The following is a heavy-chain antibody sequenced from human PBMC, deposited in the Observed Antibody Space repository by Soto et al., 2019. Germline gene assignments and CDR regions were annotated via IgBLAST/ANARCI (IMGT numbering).Heavy chain of an antibody. D-gene: IGHD2-15*01. J-gene: IGHJ6*02. CDR2: ISAYNGNT. CDR3: ARVRDISRISYYYGMDV. Sequence: GSSVKVSFKASGYTFTSYGSSWVRQDPGQGLEWMGWISAYNGNTNYAQKLQGRVTMTTDTSTSTAYMELRSLRSDDTAVYYCARVRDISRISYYYGMDVWGQGTTVTVSS. V-gene: IGHV1-18*04. CDR1: GYTFTSYG.